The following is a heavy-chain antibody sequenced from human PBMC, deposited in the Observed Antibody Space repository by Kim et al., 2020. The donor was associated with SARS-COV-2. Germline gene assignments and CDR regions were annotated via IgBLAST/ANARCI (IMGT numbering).Heavy chain of an antibody. J-gene: IGHJ6*02. Sequence: GGSLRLSCVASGFTFRSHAMSWVRQAPGKGLEWVSAISGGGDRTYYPDSVKGRITISRDNSKNTLYLQIHILRVEDTAIYYCAKDPRPTSSGWGVWGQGT. CDR2: ISGGGDRT. V-gene: IGHV3-23*01. CDR1: GFTFRSHA. CDR3: AKDPRPTSSGWGV. D-gene: IGHD6-19*01.